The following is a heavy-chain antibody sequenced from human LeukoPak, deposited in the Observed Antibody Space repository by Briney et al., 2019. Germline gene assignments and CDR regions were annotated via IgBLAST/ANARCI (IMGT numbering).Heavy chain of an antibody. CDR2: IKQDGSEK. CDR3: AREVRGFDY. CDR1: GFTFSGYW. Sequence: GGSLRLSCAASGFTFSGYWMTWVRQAPGKGLEWVANIKQDGSEKYYVDSVKGRFSISRDNAQNSLYLQMNSLRAEDTAVYYCAREVRGFDYWGQGTLVTVSS. J-gene: IGHJ4*02. D-gene: IGHD3-10*01. V-gene: IGHV3-7*01.